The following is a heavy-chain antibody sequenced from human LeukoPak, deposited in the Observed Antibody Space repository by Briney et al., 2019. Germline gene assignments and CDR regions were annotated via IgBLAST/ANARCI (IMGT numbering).Heavy chain of an antibody. D-gene: IGHD1-26*01. Sequence: GGSVRLSCAAWGFTESSNYMSGVREAPGKGLEGVSVIYRGGCTYYADSVKGRFTISRDNSKNTLYLQMNSLRAEDTAVYYCARERTVGATGFDYWGQGTLVTVSS. J-gene: IGHJ4*02. V-gene: IGHV3-53*01. CDR1: GFTESSNY. CDR2: IYRGGCT. CDR3: ARERTVGATGFDY.